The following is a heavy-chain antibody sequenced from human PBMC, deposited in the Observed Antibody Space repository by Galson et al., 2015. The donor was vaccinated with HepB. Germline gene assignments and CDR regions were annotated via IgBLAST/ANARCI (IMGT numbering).Heavy chain of an antibody. V-gene: IGHV3-21*01. J-gene: IGHJ6*03. CDR2: ISSSSSYI. Sequence: SLRLSCAASGFTFSRYSMNWVRQAPGKGLEWVPSISSSSSYIYYADSVKGRFTISRDNAKNSLYLQMNSLRAEDTAVYYCARDPGSSGDFWSGYYSMSYYYMDVLGKGTTVTVSS. D-gene: IGHD3-3*01. CDR1: GFTFSRYS. CDR3: ARDPGSSGDFWSGYYSMSYYYMDV.